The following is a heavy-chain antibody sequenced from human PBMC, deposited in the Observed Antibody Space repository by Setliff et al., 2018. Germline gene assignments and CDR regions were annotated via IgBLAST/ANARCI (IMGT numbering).Heavy chain of an antibody. CDR1: GYTFTDSF. Sequence: ASVKVSCKASGYTFTDSFIHWVRQAPGQGFEWLGWINPNRDDTKYAQKFQHRILMAKDTSLNTVYVELSSLRSDDTATYYCARDGSAFFYQNWGQGSLVTV. CDR3: ARDGSAFFYQN. J-gene: IGHJ4*02. CDR2: INPNRDDT. D-gene: IGHD1-26*01. V-gene: IGHV1-2*02.